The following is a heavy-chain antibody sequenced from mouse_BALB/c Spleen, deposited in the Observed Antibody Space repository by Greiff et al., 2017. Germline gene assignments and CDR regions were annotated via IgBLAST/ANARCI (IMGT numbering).Heavy chain of an antibody. CDR3: AREEVRYAMDY. D-gene: IGHD2-14*01. Sequence: QVHVKQSGAELARPGASVKLSCKASGYTFTSYWMQWVKQRPGQGLEWIGAIYPGDGDTRYTQKFKGKATLTADKSSSTAYMQLSSLASEDSAVYYCAREEVRYAMDYWGQGTSVTVSS. CDR1: GYTFTSYW. J-gene: IGHJ4*01. CDR2: IYPGDGDT. V-gene: IGHV1-87*01.